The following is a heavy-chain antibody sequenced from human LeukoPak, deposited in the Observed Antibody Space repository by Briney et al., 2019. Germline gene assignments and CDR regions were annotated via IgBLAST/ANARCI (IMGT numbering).Heavy chain of an antibody. J-gene: IGHJ6*02. D-gene: IGHD4-23*01. CDR2: IYYSGST. CDR1: GVSISSSSYY. V-gene: IGHV4-39*07. CDR3: ARDPGGNSLYYYYGVDV. Sequence: PSETLSLTCTVSGVSISSSSYYWGWIRQPPGKGLEWIGSIYYSGSTYYNPSLKSRVTISVDTSKNQFSLKLSSVTAADTAVYYCARDPGGNSLYYYYGVDVWGQGTTVTVSS.